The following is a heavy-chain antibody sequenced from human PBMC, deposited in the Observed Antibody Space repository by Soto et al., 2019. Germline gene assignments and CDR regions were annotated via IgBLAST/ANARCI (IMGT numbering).Heavy chain of an antibody. V-gene: IGHV4-34*01. CDR3: ERGSPPDDIVVVVAATPGAFDI. Sequence: QVQLQQWGAGLLKPSETLSLTCAVYGGSFSGYYWSWIRQPPGKGLEWIGEINHSGSTNYNPSLKSRVTISVDTSKNQFSLKLSSVTAAATAVYYCERGSPPDDIVVVVAATPGAFDIWGQGTMVTVSS. CDR1: GGSFSGYY. D-gene: IGHD2-15*01. CDR2: INHSGST. J-gene: IGHJ3*02.